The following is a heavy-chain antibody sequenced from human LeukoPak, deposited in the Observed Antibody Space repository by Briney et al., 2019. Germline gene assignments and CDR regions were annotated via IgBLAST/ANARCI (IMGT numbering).Heavy chain of an antibody. J-gene: IGHJ4*02. Sequence: SVKVSCKASGGTFSSYAISWVRQAPGQGLEWMGGIIPIFGTANYAQKFQGRVTITADESTSTAYMELSSLRSEDTAAYYCARADRVGATTPFDYWAREPWSPSPQ. V-gene: IGHV1-69*13. CDR2: IIPIFGTA. D-gene: IGHD1-26*01. CDR3: ARADRVGATTPFDY. CDR1: GGTFSSYA.